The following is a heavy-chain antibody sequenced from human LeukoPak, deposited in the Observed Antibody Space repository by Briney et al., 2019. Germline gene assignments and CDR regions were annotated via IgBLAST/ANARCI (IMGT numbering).Heavy chain of an antibody. D-gene: IGHD2-2*02. J-gene: IGHJ6*02. Sequence: SETLSLTCTVSGGSISSYYWSWIRQPPGKGLEWIGYIYYSGSTNYNPSLKSRVTISVDTSKNQFSLKLSSVTAADTAVYYCARSRPLDFIVVVPAAIREDYYYGMDVWGQGTTVTVSS. CDR2: IYYSGST. CDR3: ARSRPLDFIVVVPAAIREDYYYGMDV. V-gene: IGHV4-59*01. CDR1: GGSISSYY.